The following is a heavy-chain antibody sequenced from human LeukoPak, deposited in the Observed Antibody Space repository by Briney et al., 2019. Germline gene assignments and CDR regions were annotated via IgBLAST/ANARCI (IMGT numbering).Heavy chain of an antibody. D-gene: IGHD3-16*02. CDR3: AKDNHWGYTSHAFDI. CDR1: GFTFSSYG. V-gene: IGHV3-30*18. Sequence: GRSLRLSCAASGFTFSSYGMHWVRQAPGKGLEWVAVISYDGSNKYYADSVKGRFTISRDNSKNNLYLQMNSLRAEDTAVYSCAKDNHWGYTSHAFDIWGQGTMVTVSS. CDR2: ISYDGSNK. J-gene: IGHJ3*02.